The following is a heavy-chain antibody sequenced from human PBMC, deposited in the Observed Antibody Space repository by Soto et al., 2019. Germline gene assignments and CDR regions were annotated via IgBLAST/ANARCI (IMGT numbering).Heavy chain of an antibody. V-gene: IGHV1-58*01. CDR2: IVVGSGST. D-gene: IGHD2-2*01. CDR1: GFTVTSSA. Sequence: QMQLVQSGPDVKKPGTSVKVSCRASGFTVTSSAVQWVRQARGQRLEWIGWIVVGSGSTNFAQKFHERVTLTRDMSTNTVYMELSSLRSEDTAVFYCAGLGRTAADLWGQGTLVTVSS. J-gene: IGHJ5*02. CDR3: AGLGRTAADL.